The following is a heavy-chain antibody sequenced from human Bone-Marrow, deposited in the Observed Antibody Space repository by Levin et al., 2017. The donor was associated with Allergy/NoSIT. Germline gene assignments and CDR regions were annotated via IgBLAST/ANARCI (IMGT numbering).Heavy chain of an antibody. V-gene: IGHV3-30*03. CDR3: AREMIPPMWRVLRASNDAFDI. CDR1: GFTFRNYA. CDR2: ISFDGGNT. Sequence: PGGSLRLSCVASGFTFRNYAMHWVRQSPAKGLEWLALISFDGGNTSYSDSVTGRFTISRDNSKNTVYLQVNSLRPDDTSVYYCAREMIPPMWRVLRASNDAFDIWGQGTMVTVSS. D-gene: IGHD6-19*01. J-gene: IGHJ3*02.